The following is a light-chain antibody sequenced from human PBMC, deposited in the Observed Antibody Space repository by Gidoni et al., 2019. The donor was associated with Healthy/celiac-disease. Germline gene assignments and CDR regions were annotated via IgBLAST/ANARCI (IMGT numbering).Light chain of an antibody. CDR3: QQYDNLPLT. V-gene: IGKV1-33*01. Sequence: DIQMTLSPSSLSASVGDRVTITCQASQDISNYLNWYQQKPGKAPKLLIYDASNLETGVPSRFSRSGSGTDFTFTISSLQPEDIATYYCQQYDNLPLTFGGGTKVEIK. J-gene: IGKJ4*01. CDR1: QDISNY. CDR2: DAS.